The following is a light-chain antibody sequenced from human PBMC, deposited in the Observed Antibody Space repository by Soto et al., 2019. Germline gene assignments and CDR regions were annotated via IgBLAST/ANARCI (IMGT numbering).Light chain of an antibody. J-gene: IGLJ3*02. CDR2: EVS. CDR3: SSCRGSTPMV. Sequence: QSVLTQPASVSGSPGQSITISCTGTSSDVGGYNFVSWYQQRPGKAPKLMIYEVSNRPSGVSNRFSGSKSGNTASLTISGLQVEDEADSYCSSCRGSTPMVFGGGTKLTVL. V-gene: IGLV2-14*03. CDR1: SSDVGGYNF.